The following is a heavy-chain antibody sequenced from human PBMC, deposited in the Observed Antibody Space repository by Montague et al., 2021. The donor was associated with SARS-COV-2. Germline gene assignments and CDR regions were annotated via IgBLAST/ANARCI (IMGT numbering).Heavy chain of an antibody. V-gene: IGHV2-70*11. CDR3: ARTFYGILTGYSKWDFDY. D-gene: IGHD3-9*01. CDR2: IDWDDDK. J-gene: IGHJ4*02. CDR1: GFSLSTSGMC. Sequence: PALVNPTQTLTLTCTFSGFSLSTSGMCVSWIRQPPGKALEWLARIDWDDDKYYSTFLKTRLTISKDTSKNQVVLTMTNMDPVDTATYYCARTFYGILTGYSKWDFDYWGQGTLVTVSS.